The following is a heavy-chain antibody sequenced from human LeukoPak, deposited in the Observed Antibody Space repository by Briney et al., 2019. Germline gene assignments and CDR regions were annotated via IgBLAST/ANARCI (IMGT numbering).Heavy chain of an antibody. CDR2: IYYTGST. CDR3: ARYWSAFDY. Sequence: SETLSLTCTVSGHSIGTISGDSVRSNSWSWIRQPPGKGLEWIGYIYYTGSTNYNPSLSSRVTISVDTSKKQVSLSLTSVSAADTATYYCARYWSAFDYWGPGIPVTVSS. J-gene: IGHJ4*02. D-gene: IGHD3-3*01. CDR1: GHSIGTISGDSVRSNS. V-gene: IGHV4-61*01.